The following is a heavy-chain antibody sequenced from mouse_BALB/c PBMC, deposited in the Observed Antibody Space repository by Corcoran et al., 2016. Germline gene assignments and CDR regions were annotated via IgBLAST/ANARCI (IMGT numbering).Heavy chain of an antibody. Sequence: DVQLQESGPGLVKPSQSLSLTCSVTGYSITSGYYWNWIRQFPGNKLEWMGYISYDGSNNYNPSLKNRISITRDTSKNQFFLKLNSVTTEDTATYYCARTGTRDLGSWFAYWGQGTLVTVSA. CDR1: GYSITSGYY. CDR2: ISYDGSN. D-gene: IGHD4-1*01. J-gene: IGHJ3*01. V-gene: IGHV3-6*01. CDR3: ARTGTRDLGSWFAY.